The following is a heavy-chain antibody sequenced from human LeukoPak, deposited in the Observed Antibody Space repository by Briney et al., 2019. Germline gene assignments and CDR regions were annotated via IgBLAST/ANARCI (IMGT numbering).Heavy chain of an antibody. J-gene: IGHJ4*02. Sequence: GRSLRLSCAASGFTFSSSGMHWVRQAPGKGLEWVALISYDGSTKYYADSVKGRFTISRDNSKNTLYLQMNSLRAEDTAVYYCAKSVVLVRGVIPDKGQSGFGYWGQGTLVTVSS. CDR3: AKSVVLVRGVIPDKGQSGFGY. CDR2: ISYDGSTK. CDR1: GFTFSSSG. V-gene: IGHV3-30*18. D-gene: IGHD3-10*01.